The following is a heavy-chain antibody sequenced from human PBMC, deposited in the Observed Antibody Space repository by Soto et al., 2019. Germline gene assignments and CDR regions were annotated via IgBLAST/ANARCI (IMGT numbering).Heavy chain of an antibody. D-gene: IGHD4-17*01. CDR3: ATRLPDYGDYSYYFDY. CDR2: IYYSGST. J-gene: IGHJ4*02. Sequence: SETLSLTCTVPGGSISSYYWSWIRQPPGKGLEWIGYIYYSGSTNYNPSLKSRVTISVDTSKNHFSLKLNSVTAAATAVYYCATRLPDYGDYSYYFDYWGQGTLVTVSS. V-gene: IGHV4-59*08. CDR1: GGSISSYY.